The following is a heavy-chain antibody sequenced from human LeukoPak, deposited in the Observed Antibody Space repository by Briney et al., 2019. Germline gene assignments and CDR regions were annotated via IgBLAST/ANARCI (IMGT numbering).Heavy chain of an antibody. V-gene: IGHV1-2*02. D-gene: IGHD3-22*01. Sequence: ASVKVSCKASGYTFTGYYMHWVRQAPGQGLEWMGWIKPNTGGTNYAQRFQGRVTMTRDTSISTAYMELSRLRSEDTAVYYCARGKGYDSSGYYYDNWFDPWGQGTLVTVSS. CDR3: ARGKGYDSSGYYYDNWFDP. CDR2: IKPNTGGT. CDR1: GYTFTGYY. J-gene: IGHJ5*02.